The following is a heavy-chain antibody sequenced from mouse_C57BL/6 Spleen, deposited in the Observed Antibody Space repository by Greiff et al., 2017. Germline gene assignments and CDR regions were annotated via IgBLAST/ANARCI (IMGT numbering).Heavy chain of an antibody. CDR1: GYSFTSYY. CDR2: IYPGSGNT. CDR3: ARFEDYYAMDY. V-gene: IGHV1-66*01. Sequence: QVQLQQSGPELVKPGASVKISCKASGYSFTSYYIHWVKQRPGQGLEWIGWIYPGSGNTKYNEEFKGKATLTADTSSSTAYMQLSSLTSEDSAVYDCARFEDYYAMDYWGQGTSVTVSS. J-gene: IGHJ4*01.